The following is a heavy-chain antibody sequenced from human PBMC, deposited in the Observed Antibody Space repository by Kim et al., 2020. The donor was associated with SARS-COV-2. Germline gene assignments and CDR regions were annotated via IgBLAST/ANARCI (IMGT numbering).Heavy chain of an antibody. CDR1: GYILTELS. Sequence: ASVKVSCKVSGYILTELSMHWVRQAPGKGLEWMGGFDPEDGETIYAQKFQGRVTMTEDTSTDTAYMELSSLRSEDTAVYYCATAPPYSGSYFNWFDPWGQGTLVTVSS. CDR2: FDPEDGET. D-gene: IGHD1-26*01. CDR3: ATAPPYSGSYFNWFDP. V-gene: IGHV1-24*01. J-gene: IGHJ5*02.